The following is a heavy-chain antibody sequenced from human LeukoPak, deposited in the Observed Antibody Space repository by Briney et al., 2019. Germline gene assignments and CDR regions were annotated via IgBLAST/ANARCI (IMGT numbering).Heavy chain of an antibody. V-gene: IGHV3-30*02. J-gene: IGHJ5*02. CDR2: IRYEGSNK. CDR1: GFTFSSYG. D-gene: IGHD6-13*01. Sequence: GGSLRLSCAASGFTFSSYGMHCVRQAPGKGLEWGAFIRYEGSNKYYTDSVKGPFTISRDNSKNKLYMQMNSLRAEDTAVYYCAKERDSSSWIGWFDPWGQGTLFTVSS. CDR3: AKERDSSSWIGWFDP.